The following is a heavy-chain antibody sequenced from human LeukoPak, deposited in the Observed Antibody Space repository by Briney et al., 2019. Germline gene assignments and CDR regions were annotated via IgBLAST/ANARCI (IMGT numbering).Heavy chain of an antibody. CDR2: IYHSGSA. J-gene: IGHJ4*02. V-gene: IGHV4-4*02. Sequence: PSGTLSLTCAVSGGSISSSNWWSWVRQPPGKGLEWIGEIYHSGSANYNPSLKSRVTISVGKSKNQFSLRLSSVTAADTAVYYCASAGHDGIGYKVCWGQGTLVTVSS. CDR1: GGSISSSNW. D-gene: IGHD3-22*01. CDR3: ASAGHDGIGYKVC.